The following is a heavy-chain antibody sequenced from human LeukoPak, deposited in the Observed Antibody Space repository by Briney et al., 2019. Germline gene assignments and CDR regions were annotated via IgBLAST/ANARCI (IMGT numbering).Heavy chain of an antibody. V-gene: IGHV5-51*01. CDR3: ARPITGAGTDLGY. J-gene: IGHJ4*02. CDR1: GXTFTSFF. Sequence: GESLKISCKASGXTFTSFFIGWVRQMPGQGLEWMGIIYTGDSDTRYSPSFQGQVTISVDMSISTAYLQWRSLKASDTAIYYCARPITGAGTDLGYWGQGTLVTVSS. D-gene: IGHD6-13*01. CDR2: IYTGDSDT.